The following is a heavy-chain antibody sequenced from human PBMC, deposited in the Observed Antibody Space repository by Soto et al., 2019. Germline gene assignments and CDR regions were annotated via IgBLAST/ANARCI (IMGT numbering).Heavy chain of an antibody. Sequence: LSLTCTVSGGSISPYYWAWIRQPPGKGLEWIGYIYYSGSTNYNPSLKSRVTISVDTSKNQFSLKLSSVTAADTAVYYCARGRRQQLVYSSGWYSFDYWGQGTLVTVSS. CDR1: GGSISPYY. CDR3: ARGRRQQLVYSSGWYSFDY. J-gene: IGHJ4*02. V-gene: IGHV4-59*12. D-gene: IGHD6-19*01. CDR2: IYYSGST.